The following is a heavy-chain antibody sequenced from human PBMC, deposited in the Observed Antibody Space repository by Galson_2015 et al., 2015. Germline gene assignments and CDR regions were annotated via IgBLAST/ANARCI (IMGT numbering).Heavy chain of an antibody. J-gene: IGHJ6*02. CDR1: GGSVSSGSYY. D-gene: IGHD2-2*02. CDR2: IYYSGST. CDR3: ARDYVVVPAAIPPYGMDV. Sequence: SETLSLTCTVSGGSVSSGSYYWSWIRQPPGKGLEWIGYIYYSGSTNYNPSLKSRVTISVDMSKNQFSLKLSSVTAADTAVYYCARDYVVVPAAIPPYGMDVWGQGTTVTVSS. V-gene: IGHV4-61*01.